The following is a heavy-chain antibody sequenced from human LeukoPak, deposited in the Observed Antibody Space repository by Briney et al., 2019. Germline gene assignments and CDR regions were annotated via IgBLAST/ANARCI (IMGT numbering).Heavy chain of an antibody. V-gene: IGHV3-30-3*01. Sequence: PGGSLRLSCAASGFTVSSNYMSWVRQAPGKGLEWVAVISYDGSNKYYADSVKGRFTISRDNSKNTLYLQMNSLRAEDTAVYYCARDFIAAAGPFDYWGQGTLVTVSS. J-gene: IGHJ4*02. CDR3: ARDFIAAAGPFDY. CDR2: ISYDGSNK. D-gene: IGHD6-13*01. CDR1: GFTVSSNY.